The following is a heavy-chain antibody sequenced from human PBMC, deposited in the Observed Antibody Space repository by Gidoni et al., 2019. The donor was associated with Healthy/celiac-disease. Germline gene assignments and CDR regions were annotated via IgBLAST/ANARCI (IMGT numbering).Heavy chain of an antibody. V-gene: IGHV3-30-3*01. CDR3: ARDPGYSSGWFGAFDI. CDR1: GFTFSSYA. D-gene: IGHD6-19*01. CDR2: ISYDGSNK. Sequence: QVQLVESGGGVVQPGRSLRLSCAASGFTFSSYAMHWVRQAPGKGLEWVAVISYDGSNKYYADSVKGRFTISRDNSKNTLYLQMNSLRAEDTAVYYCARDPGYSSGWFGAFDIWGQGTMVTVSS. J-gene: IGHJ3*02.